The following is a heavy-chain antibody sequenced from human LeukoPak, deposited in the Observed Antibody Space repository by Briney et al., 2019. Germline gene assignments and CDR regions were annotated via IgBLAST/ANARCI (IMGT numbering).Heavy chain of an antibody. CDR2: IYTSGST. D-gene: IGHD2-21*02. CDR3: ARVPIDGVVVTAGFDY. J-gene: IGHJ4*02. V-gene: IGHV4-61*02. CDR1: GGSISSGSYY. Sequence: PSETLSLTCTVSGGSISSGSYYWSWIRQPAGKGLEWIGRIYTSGSTNYNPSLKSRVTISVDTSKNQFSLKLSSATAADTAVYYCARVPIDGVVVTAGFDYWGQGTLVTVSS.